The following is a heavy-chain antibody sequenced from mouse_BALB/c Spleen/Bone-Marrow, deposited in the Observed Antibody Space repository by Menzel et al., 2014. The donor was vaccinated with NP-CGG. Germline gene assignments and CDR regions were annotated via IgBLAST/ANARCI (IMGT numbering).Heavy chain of an antibody. CDR1: GFTFSDYY. CDR3: ARRGWFYAMDY. D-gene: IGHD3-3*01. V-gene: IGHV5-12*02. Sequence: DVKLMESGGGLVQPGGSLKLSCATSGFTFSDYYMYWVRQTPEKRLEWVAYIRNGGGSTYYPDTVKGRFTISRDNAKNTLYLQMSRLKSEDTAMYYCARRGWFYAMDYWGQGTSVTVSS. J-gene: IGHJ4*01. CDR2: IRNGGGST.